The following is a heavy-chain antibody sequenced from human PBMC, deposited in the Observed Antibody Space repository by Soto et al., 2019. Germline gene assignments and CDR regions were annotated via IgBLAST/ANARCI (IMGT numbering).Heavy chain of an antibody. Sequence: PGGSLRLSCAASGFTFSSYWMSWVRQAPGKGLEWVANIKQDGSEKYYVDSVKGRFTISRDNAKNSLYLQMNSLRAEDTAVYYCAKDKSRQQGIAADSDYYYYGMDVWGQGTTVTVSS. CDR2: IKQDGSEK. CDR1: GFTFSSYW. J-gene: IGHJ6*02. CDR3: AKDKSRQQGIAADSDYYYYGMDV. D-gene: IGHD6-13*01. V-gene: IGHV3-7*01.